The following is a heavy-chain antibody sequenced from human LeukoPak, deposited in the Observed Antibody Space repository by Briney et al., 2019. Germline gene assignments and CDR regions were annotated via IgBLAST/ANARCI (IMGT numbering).Heavy chain of an antibody. J-gene: IGHJ3*02. D-gene: IGHD6-19*01. Sequence: SETLSLTCTVSDGTISGYFWSWFRQPPGKGLELIGYIYYSGTTQYSPSLKSRVTISVDTSKNQFSLKLSSVTASDAAVYYCARHGYSSGWYGACNIWGQGTMVTVSS. CDR1: DGTISGYF. V-gene: IGHV4-59*08. CDR3: ARHGYSSGWYGACNI. CDR2: IYYSGTT.